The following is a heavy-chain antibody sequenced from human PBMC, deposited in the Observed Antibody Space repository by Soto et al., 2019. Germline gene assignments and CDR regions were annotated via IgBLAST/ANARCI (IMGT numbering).Heavy chain of an antibody. D-gene: IGHD3-22*01. V-gene: IGHV3-21*01. CDR3: ATNYYDSSGEVDY. CDR1: GFTFSSYS. J-gene: IGHJ4*02. Sequence: GSLRLSCAASGFTFSSYSMNWVRQAPGKGLEWVSSISSSSSYIYYADSVKGRFTISRDNAKNSLYLQMNSLRAEDTAVYYCATNYYDSSGEVDYWGQGTLVTVSS. CDR2: ISSSSSYI.